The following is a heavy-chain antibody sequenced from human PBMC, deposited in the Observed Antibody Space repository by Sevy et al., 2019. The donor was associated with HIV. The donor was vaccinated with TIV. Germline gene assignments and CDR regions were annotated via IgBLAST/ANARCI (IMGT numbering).Heavy chain of an antibody. D-gene: IGHD3-3*01. J-gene: IGHJ3*01. V-gene: IGHV3-73*01. Sequence: GGSLRLSCTASGLRLSESAIHWVRHTSGKGLEWVGRIRSKDATYATAYAASVIGRFTLSRDDSKNMAFLQMNSLKTEDTAIYYCARREDFLSQREEHSFHLWGQGTMVTVSS. CDR2: IRSKDATYAT. CDR1: GLRLSESA. CDR3: ARREDFLSQREEHSFHL.